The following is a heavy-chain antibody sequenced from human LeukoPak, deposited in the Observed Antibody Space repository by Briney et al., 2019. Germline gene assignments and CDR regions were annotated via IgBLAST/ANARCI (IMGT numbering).Heavy chain of an antibody. V-gene: IGHV1-69*05. CDR1: GGTFSSYA. Sequence: ASVKVSCKASGGTFSSYAISWVRQAPGQGLEWMGGIIPIFGTANYAQKFQGRVTITTDESTSTAYMELSSLRSEDTAVYYCARVRATGYEYYYYYYYMDVWGKGTTVTASS. D-gene: IGHD5-12*01. CDR3: ARVRATGYEYYYYYYYMDV. CDR2: IIPIFGTA. J-gene: IGHJ6*03.